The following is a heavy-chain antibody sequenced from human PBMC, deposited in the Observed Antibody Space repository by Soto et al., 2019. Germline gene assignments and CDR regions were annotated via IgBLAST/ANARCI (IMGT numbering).Heavy chain of an antibody. CDR2: ISGSGFKK. J-gene: IGHJ5*02. CDR1: GFIFENFG. V-gene: IGHV3-23*01. Sequence: EVVLLESGGGLEQPGGSLRLSCAASGFIFENFGMSWVRQAPGKGLELISSISGSGFKKYYADSVKGRFTISRDNSKSTVYLELNNLSAEDTAVYYCAKNQGVELVPLATVDWFDPWGQGSVVTVSS. CDR3: AKNQGVELVPLATVDWFDP. D-gene: IGHD1-26*01.